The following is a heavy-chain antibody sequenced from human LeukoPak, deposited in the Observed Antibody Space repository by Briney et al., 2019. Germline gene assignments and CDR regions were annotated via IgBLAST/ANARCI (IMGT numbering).Heavy chain of an antibody. CDR2: ISTDGSRT. Sequence: GGSLRLSCAASGFIFSSYWMHWVCQAPGKGLVWVSHISTDGSRTNYADSVKGRFTTSRDNTKNTVYLQMSSLRAEDTAVYYCSPGFTFDVWGQGTMVTVSS. D-gene: IGHD2-15*01. V-gene: IGHV3-74*01. J-gene: IGHJ3*01. CDR3: SPGFTFDV. CDR1: GFIFSSYW.